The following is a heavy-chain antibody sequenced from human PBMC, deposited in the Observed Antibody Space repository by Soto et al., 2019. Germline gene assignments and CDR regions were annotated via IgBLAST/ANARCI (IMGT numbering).Heavy chain of an antibody. CDR1: GGPFSSHT. CDR2: IIPALGTT. Sequence: QDQLVQSGAEVKKPGSSVKDSCKAFGGPFSSHTFSWVRQAPGQGLEWMGRIIPALGTTTYAQKFQGRVTITADESVTTVYMELNSLRTEDTAVYYCARPDFGDYWYFDLWGRGTLVTVSS. D-gene: IGHD4-17*01. CDR3: ARPDFGDYWYFDL. J-gene: IGHJ2*01. V-gene: IGHV1-69*08.